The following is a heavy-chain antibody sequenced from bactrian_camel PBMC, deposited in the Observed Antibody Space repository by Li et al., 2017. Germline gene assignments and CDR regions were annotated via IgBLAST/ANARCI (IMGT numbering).Heavy chain of an antibody. V-gene: IGHV3S53*01. Sequence: QLVESGGGSVPAGGSLSLSCLAAFPINSRSCMGWFRQAEGKEREGVATLRADARSTYSDSVKGRFTLSEDNAKNTVYLQMNNLAPEDTAMYYCGTNKYCRGSACCNSDFSHWGQGTQVTVS. CDR1: FPINSRSC. D-gene: IGHD2*01. CDR3: GTNKYCRGSACCNSDFSH. CDR2: LRADARS. J-gene: IGHJ4*01.